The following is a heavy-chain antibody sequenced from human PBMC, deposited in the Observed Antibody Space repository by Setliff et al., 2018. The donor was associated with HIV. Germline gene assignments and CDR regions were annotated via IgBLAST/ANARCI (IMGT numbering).Heavy chain of an antibody. CDR3: AKEGGYCSGTTCFGFDY. J-gene: IGHJ4*02. CDR2: THHSGNT. V-gene: IGHV4-38-2*02. Sequence: SETLSLTCDVSTYSISSVHSWGWIRQPPGKGLEWIGTTHHSGNTHYKPSLKGRVTVSLDTSKKQLSLKLRSVTAADTAVYYCAKEGGYCSGTTCFGFDYWGQGTLVTVSS. CDR1: TYSISSVHS. D-gene: IGHD2-2*01.